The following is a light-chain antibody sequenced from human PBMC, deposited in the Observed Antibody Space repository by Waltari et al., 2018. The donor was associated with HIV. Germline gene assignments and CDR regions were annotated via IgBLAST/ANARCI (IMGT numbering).Light chain of an antibody. V-gene: IGKV3-11*01. CDR2: DAS. CDR3: QQRSNWPLT. Sequence: VLTQSPATPSVSPGERATLSYRASQSVGSDLAWYQQKPGQAPRLLIYDASNRATGIPARFSGSGSGTDFTRTISSLEPEDFAVYYWQQRSNWPLTFGGGTKVEIK. J-gene: IGKJ4*01. CDR1: QSVGSD.